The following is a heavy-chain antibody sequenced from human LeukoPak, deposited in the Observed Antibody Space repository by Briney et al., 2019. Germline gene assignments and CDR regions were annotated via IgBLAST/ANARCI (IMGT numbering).Heavy chain of an antibody. J-gene: IGHJ4*02. V-gene: IGHV3-53*01. CDR3: ARGDGYNFFDY. D-gene: IGHD5-24*01. CDR1: GFSVTNDY. Sequence: QPGGSLRLSCAVSGFSVTNDYMSWVRQAPGKGLECVSVFYVGGATYYADSVKGGFTISRDNSENTVYLQMKSLRAEDTAVYYCARGDGYNFFDYWGQGTLVTVSS. CDR2: FYVGGAT.